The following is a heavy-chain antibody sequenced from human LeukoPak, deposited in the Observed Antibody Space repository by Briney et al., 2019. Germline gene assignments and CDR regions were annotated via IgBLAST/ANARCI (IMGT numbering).Heavy chain of an antibody. Sequence: SVKVSCKASGGTFSSYAISWVRQAPGQGLEWMGGIIPIFGTANYAQKFQGRVTITADKSTSTAYMELSSLRSEDTAVYYCARDLAARRYYFDYWGQGTLVTVSS. D-gene: IGHD6-6*01. V-gene: IGHV1-69*06. CDR1: GGTFSSYA. CDR2: IIPIFGTA. CDR3: ARDLAARRYYFDY. J-gene: IGHJ4*02.